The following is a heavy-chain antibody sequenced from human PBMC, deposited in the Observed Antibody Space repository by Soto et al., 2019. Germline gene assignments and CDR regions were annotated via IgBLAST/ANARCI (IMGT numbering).Heavy chain of an antibody. D-gene: IGHD6-19*01. J-gene: IGHJ4*02. CDR1: GFTFRSYA. CDR2: ISSTSTYT. Sequence: PGGSLRLSCAASGFTFRSYAMNWVRQTQEKGLEWVSSISSTSTYTHYADSVKGRFTISRDNANNPLFLQMNSLRAEDTAIYYCARDLALAGNYWGQGALVTVSS. V-gene: IGHV3-21*01. CDR3: ARDLALAGNY.